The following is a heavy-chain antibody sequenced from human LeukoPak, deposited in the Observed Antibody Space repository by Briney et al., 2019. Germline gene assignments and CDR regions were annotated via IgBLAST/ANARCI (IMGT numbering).Heavy chain of an antibody. CDR1: GFTFSSYA. CDR3: ARSPSGDYVCGDY. J-gene: IGHJ4*02. Sequence: GGSLRLSCAASGFTFSSYAMHWVRQAPGKGLEWVAVISYDGSNKYYADSVKGRFTISRDNSKNTLYLQMNSLRAEDTAVYYCARSPSGDYVCGDYWGQGTLVTVSS. D-gene: IGHD3-16*01. CDR2: ISYDGSNK. V-gene: IGHV3-30-3*01.